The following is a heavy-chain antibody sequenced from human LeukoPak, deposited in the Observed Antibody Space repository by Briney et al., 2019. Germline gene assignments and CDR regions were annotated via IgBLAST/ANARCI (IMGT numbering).Heavy chain of an antibody. CDR2: IRYDGIK. CDR3: ASAIQGN. J-gene: IGHJ4*02. CDR1: GSTFSSYG. V-gene: IGHV3-30*02. Sequence: GGSLRLSCAASGSTFSSYGMHWVRQARGKGLEGVAFIRYDGIKYYADSVTRRFTISRDNSKNTLYLQMNSLRAEDTAVYYCASAIQGNWGQGTRVTVSS. D-gene: IGHD1-1*01.